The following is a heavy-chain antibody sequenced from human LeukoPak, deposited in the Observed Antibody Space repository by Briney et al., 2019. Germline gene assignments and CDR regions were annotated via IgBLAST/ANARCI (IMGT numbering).Heavy chain of an antibody. CDR1: GYTFTRYD. D-gene: IGHD3-3*01. CDR2: MNPNSGNT. J-gene: IGHJ5*02. Sequence: ASVKVSCKASGYTFTRYDINWVRQAPGQGLEWMGWMNPNSGNTGYEQKFQGRVTMTRDTSITTAYMELSSLRSEDTAVYYCARAPDYDFWRLNWFDPWGQGTLVTVSS. V-gene: IGHV1-8*01. CDR3: ARAPDYDFWRLNWFDP.